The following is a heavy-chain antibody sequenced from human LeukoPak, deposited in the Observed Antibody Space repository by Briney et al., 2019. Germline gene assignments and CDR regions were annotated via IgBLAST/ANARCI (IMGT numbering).Heavy chain of an antibody. CDR1: GYTLTELS. J-gene: IGHJ5*02. CDR3: ARLGYCSSTSCYFHNWFDP. V-gene: IGHV1-24*01. D-gene: IGHD2-2*01. Sequence: ASVKVSCKVSGYTLTELSMHWVRQAPGKGLEWMGGFDPEDGETIYAQKFQGRVTITADESTSTAYMELSSLRSEDTAVYYCARLGYCSSTSCYFHNWFDPWGQGTLDTVSS. CDR2: FDPEDGET.